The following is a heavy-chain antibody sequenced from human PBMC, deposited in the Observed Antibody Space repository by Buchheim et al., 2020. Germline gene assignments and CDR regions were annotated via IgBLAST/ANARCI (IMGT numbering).Heavy chain of an antibody. CDR1: GFTFSSYG. CDR3: AKDHEGYYYGSGSYSAGIDY. D-gene: IGHD3-10*01. V-gene: IGHV3-30*18. CDR2: ISYDGSNK. Sequence: QVQLVESGGGVVQPGRSLRLSCAASGFTFSSYGMHWVRQAPGKGLEWVAVISYDGSNKYYADSVKGRFTISRDNSKNTLYLQMNSLRAEDTAVYYCAKDHEGYYYGSGSYSAGIDYWGQGTL. J-gene: IGHJ4*02.